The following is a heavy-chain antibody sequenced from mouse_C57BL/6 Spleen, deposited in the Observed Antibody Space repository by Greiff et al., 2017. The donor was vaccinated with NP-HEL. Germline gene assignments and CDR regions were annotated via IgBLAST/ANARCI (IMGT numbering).Heavy chain of an antibody. J-gene: IGHJ2*01. CDR1: GFNITDDY. D-gene: IGHD2-2*01. Sequence: EVQLQQSGAELVRPGASVKLSCTASGFNITDDYMHWVKQRPEQGLEWIGLIDPENGDTEYASKFQGKATITADTSSNTAYLQLSSLTSEDTAVYYCTTEAMVTTGGDYWGQGTTLTVSS. V-gene: IGHV14-4*01. CDR3: TTEAMVTTGGDY. CDR2: IDPENGDT.